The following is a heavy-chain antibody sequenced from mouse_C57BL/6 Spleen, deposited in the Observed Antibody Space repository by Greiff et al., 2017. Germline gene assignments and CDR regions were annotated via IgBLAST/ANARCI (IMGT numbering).Heavy chain of an antibody. V-gene: IGHV1-26*01. J-gene: IGHJ1*03. D-gene: IGHD1-1*01. CDR1: GYTFTDYY. CDR3: ASYYGSSHWYFEV. CDR2: INPNNGGT. Sequence: EVQLQQSGPELVKPGASVKISCKASGYTFTDYYMNWVKQSHGKSLEWIGDINPNNGGTSYNQKFKGKAPLTVDKSSSTAYKERRSLTSEDSAVYYCASYYGSSHWYFEVWGTGTTVTVSS.